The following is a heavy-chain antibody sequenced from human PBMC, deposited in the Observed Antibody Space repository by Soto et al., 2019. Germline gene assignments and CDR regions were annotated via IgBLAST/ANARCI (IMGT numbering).Heavy chain of an antibody. J-gene: IGHJ4*01. Sequence: SETLSLTCTVSGYSITDPPYCAWLRQAPGKGPEWIASIYPGGTTFYNPSLKSRISISVDTSNNQFSLKLRSVTAEDTAVYYCARVHVMVVAGSTFDYWGHGALVTVYS. V-gene: IGHV4-38-2*02. CDR2: IYPGGTT. D-gene: IGHD2-21*02. CDR1: GYSITDPPY. CDR3: ARVHVMVVAGSTFDY.